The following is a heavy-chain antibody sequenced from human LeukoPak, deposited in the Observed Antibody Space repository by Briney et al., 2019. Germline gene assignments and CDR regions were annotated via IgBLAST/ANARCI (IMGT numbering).Heavy chain of an antibody. J-gene: IGHJ3*02. D-gene: IGHD2-2*01. CDR1: GFIFDNFG. CDR2: ISHDGSNE. V-gene: IGHV3-30*18. Sequence: GGSLRLSCAASGFIFDNFGMHRVRQVPGKGLEWLALISHDGSNEYYGDFVKGRFTTSRDNSKNTVYLHMNALRPEDTAMYYCAKVGKGQLLEAFDIWGQGTMVTVSP. CDR3: AKVGKGQLLEAFDI.